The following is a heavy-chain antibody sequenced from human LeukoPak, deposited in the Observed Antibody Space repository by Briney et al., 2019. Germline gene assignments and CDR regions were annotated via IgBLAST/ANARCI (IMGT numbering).Heavy chain of an antibody. CDR1: GRSISSSSYY. Sequence: PSETLSLTCTVSGRSISSSSYYWGWIRQPPGKGLEWIGSIYYSGSTYYNPSLKSRVTISVDTSKNQFSLKLSSVTAADTAVYYCASVLVDCSGGSCYLDAFDIWGQGTMVTVSS. V-gene: IGHV4-39*01. CDR2: IYYSGST. CDR3: ASVLVDCSGGSCYLDAFDI. D-gene: IGHD2-15*01. J-gene: IGHJ3*02.